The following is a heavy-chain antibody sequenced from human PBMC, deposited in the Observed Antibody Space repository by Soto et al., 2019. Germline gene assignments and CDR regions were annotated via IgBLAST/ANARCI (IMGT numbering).Heavy chain of an antibody. V-gene: IGHV3-15*01. J-gene: IGHJ4*02. CDR2: IKSKTDGVTT. CDR3: TAFTPPSIIAAAGKYYFDY. CDR1: GFTFSNAW. Sequence: GGSLRLSCAASGFTFSNAWMSWVRQAPGKGLEWVGRIKSKTDGVTTDYAAPLKGRFTISRDDSKNTLYLQMNSLKTEDTAVYYCTAFTPPSIIAAAGKYYFDYWGQGTLVTVSS. D-gene: IGHD6-13*01.